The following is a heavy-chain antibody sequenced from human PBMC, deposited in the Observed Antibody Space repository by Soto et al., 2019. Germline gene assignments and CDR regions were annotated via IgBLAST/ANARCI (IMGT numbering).Heavy chain of an antibody. CDR3: VRDRTKTLRDWFHP. D-gene: IGHD1-1*01. CDR2: IYATGTT. CDR1: GASISGFY. V-gene: IGHV4-4*07. Sequence: SETLSLTCTVSGASISGFYWSWIRKSAGKGLEWIGRIYATGTTDYNPSLKSRVMMSVDTSKKQFSLKLRSVTAADTAVYYCVRDRTKTLRDWFHPRGQGLSVTVSS. J-gene: IGHJ5*02.